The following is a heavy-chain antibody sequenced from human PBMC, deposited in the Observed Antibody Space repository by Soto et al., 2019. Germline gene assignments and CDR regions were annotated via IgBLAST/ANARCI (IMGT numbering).Heavy chain of an antibody. J-gene: IGHJ3*02. CDR3: TRRRDVVVTAIDDAYDI. CDR1: GFTFSGSS. V-gene: IGHV3-73*01. Sequence: PGGSLRLSCAASGFTFSGSSMHWVRQASGKGLEWVGRIRSKANSYATAYAASVKGRFTISRDDSKNTAYLQMNSLKTEDTAVYYCTRRRDVVVTAIDDAYDIWGQGTMVIVSS. CDR2: IRSKANSYAT. D-gene: IGHD2-21*02.